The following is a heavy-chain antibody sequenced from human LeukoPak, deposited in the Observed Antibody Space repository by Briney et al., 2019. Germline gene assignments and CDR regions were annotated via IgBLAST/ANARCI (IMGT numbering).Heavy chain of an antibody. Sequence: SQTLSLTCAISGDSFSSRSAAWNWNRQSPSRGLEWLGRTCYRSKWYNDYAESVKSRMTINPDTSKNHFSLQLNSVTPEDTAVYYCARQLWLGSSYYFDFWGQGTLVTVSS. D-gene: IGHD5-18*01. CDR1: GDSFSSRSAA. CDR2: TCYRSKWYN. V-gene: IGHV6-1*01. J-gene: IGHJ4*02. CDR3: ARQLWLGSSYYFDF.